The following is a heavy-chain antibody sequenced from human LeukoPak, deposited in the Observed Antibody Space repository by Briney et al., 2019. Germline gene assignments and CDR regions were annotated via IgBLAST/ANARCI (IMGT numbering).Heavy chain of an antibody. Sequence: PGGSLRLSCAASGFTFSSHWMHWVRQLPGKGLVWVSRIHRDGSSTNYADSVKGRFTISRDNAKNTLYLQVNSLRAEDTAIYYCARARPDGASYFDYWGQGILATVSS. CDR2: IHRDGSST. J-gene: IGHJ4*02. CDR3: ARARPDGASYFDY. D-gene: IGHD3-10*01. CDR1: GFTFSSHW. V-gene: IGHV3-74*01.